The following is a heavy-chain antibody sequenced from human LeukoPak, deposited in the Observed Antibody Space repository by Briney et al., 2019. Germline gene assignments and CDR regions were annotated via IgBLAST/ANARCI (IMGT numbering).Heavy chain of an antibody. Sequence: PSETLSLTCTVSGGSISSSSYYWGWIRQPPGKGLEWIGSIYYSGSTYYNPSLKSRVTISVDTSKNQFSLKLSSVTAADTAVYYCARHRIGGYYDCSGYYFDYWGQGTLVTVSS. CDR2: IYYSGST. J-gene: IGHJ4*02. CDR1: GGSISSSSYY. CDR3: ARHRIGGYYDCSGYYFDY. D-gene: IGHD3-22*01. V-gene: IGHV4-39*01.